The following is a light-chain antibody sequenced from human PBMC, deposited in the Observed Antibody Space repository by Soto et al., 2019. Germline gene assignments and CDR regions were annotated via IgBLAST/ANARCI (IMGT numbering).Light chain of an antibody. J-gene: IGKJ5*01. V-gene: IGKV3-11*01. CDR3: QQRSNWPIT. CDR1: QSVSSY. CDR2: DAL. Sequence: EIVLTQSPATLSLSPGERATLSCRASQSVSSYLAWYQQKPGQAPMLLIYDALNRATGIPARFSGSGSGTDFTLTISSLEPEDFALYCCQQRSNWPITFGQGTRLEIK.